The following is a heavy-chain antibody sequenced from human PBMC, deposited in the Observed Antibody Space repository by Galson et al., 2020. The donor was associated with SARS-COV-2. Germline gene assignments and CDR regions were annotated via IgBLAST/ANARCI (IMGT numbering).Heavy chain of an antibody. D-gene: IGHD1-26*01. CDR3: ANVAGGYAFEI. V-gene: IGHV3-23*01. Sequence: QSGGSLRLSCAASGFTFSSYGITWVRQAPGKGLEWVSTISGSGNTTYYADSVKGRFTISRDNSKNTLYVQMNSLRAEDTAVYYCANVAGGYAFEIWGQGTMVTVSS. CDR1: GFTFSSYG. J-gene: IGHJ3*02. CDR2: ISGSGNTT.